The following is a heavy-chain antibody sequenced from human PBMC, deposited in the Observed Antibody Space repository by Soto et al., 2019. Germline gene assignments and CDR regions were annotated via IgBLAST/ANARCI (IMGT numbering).Heavy chain of an antibody. J-gene: IGHJ5*02. Sequence: PGGSLRLSCAASGFTFSSYAMSWVRQAPGKGLEWVSAISGSGGSTSYADSVKGRFTISRHNSKNTLYLQMNSLRAEDTAVYYCARVDAAAGNLNHWGQGTLVTVSS. CDR3: ARVDAAAGNLNH. CDR2: ISGSGGST. V-gene: IGHV3-23*01. CDR1: GFTFSSYA. D-gene: IGHD6-13*01.